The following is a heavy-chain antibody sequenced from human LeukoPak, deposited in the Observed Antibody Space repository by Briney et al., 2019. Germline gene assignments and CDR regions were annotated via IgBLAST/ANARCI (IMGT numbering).Heavy chain of an antibody. J-gene: IGHJ4*02. CDR3: ARDEMDYYGSGSYYYDY. CDR1: GYXFTGYY. Sequence: EASVKVSCKASGYXFTGYYMHWVRQAPGQGLEWMGWINPNSGGTNYAQKFQGRVTVTRDTSISTTYMQLSRLRSDDTAVYYCARDEMDYYGSGSYYYDYWGQGTLVTVSS. CDR2: INPNSGGT. D-gene: IGHD3-10*01. V-gene: IGHV1-2*02.